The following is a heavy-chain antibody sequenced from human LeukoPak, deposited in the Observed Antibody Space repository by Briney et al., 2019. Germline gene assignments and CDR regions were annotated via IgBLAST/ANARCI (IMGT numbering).Heavy chain of an antibody. CDR3: ARGGSTMIPLRAFDI. Sequence: PGGSLRLSCAASGFTFSSYSMSWVRQAPGKGLEWVSYISSSSSTIYYADSVKGRLTISRDNAKNSLYLQMNSLRAEETAVYYCARGGSTMIPLRAFDIGGQGTMVTVS. CDR1: GFTFSSYS. D-gene: IGHD3-22*01. CDR2: ISSSSSTI. J-gene: IGHJ3*02. V-gene: IGHV3-48*01.